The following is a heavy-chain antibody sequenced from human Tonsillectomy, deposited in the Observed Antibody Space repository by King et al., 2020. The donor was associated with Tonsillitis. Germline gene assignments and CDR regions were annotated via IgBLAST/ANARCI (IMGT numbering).Heavy chain of an antibody. V-gene: IGHV3-48*04. J-gene: IGHJ6*02. D-gene: IGHD2-21*02. Sequence: VQLVESGGDLVQPGGSLRLSCAASGFTFRSNSFNWVRQAPGKGLEWLSYISSTSTTMYYADSVKGRFTISRDNAKNTLYLQMNSLRAEDTAVYYCARERVFGGDHMDVWGQGTTVIVSS. CDR3: ARERVFGGDHMDV. CDR1: GFTFRSNS. CDR2: ISSTSTTM.